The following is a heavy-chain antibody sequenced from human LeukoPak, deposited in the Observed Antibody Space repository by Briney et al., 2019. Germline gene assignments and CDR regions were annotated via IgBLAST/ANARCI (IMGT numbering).Heavy chain of an antibody. CDR1: GYTFTNYD. D-gene: IGHD6-19*01. CDR3: ARALSGCVLCFDY. CDR2: MNPNNGSA. V-gene: IGHV1-8*01. J-gene: IGHJ4*02. Sequence: ASVKVSCKASGYTFTNYDINWVRQAAGQGLEWLGWMNPNNGSAGYAQKFQGRVTMTRSTSISTAYMELSSLTSEDTAVYYCARALSGCVLCFDYWGQGTMVTVSS.